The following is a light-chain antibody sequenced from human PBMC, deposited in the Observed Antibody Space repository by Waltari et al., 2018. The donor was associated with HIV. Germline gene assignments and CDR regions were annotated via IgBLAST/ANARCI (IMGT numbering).Light chain of an antibody. CDR2: RNN. CDR3: SALDSSLSALVV. V-gene: IGLV10-54*02. CDR1: SNIVGNQG. J-gene: IGLJ2*01. Sequence: QAGLTQPPSVSKGLRQTATLTCTGNSNIVGNQGAAWLQQHQGHPPKLLSYRNNNRPSGISERLTASRSGNTASLTITGLQPEDEADYYCSALDSSLSALVVFGGGTKLTVL.